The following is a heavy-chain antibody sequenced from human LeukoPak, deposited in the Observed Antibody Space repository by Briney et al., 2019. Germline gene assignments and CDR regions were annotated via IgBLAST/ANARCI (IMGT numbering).Heavy chain of an antibody. J-gene: IGHJ6*02. CDR1: GGSFSGYY. Sequence: SETLSLTCAVYGGSFSGYYWSWIRQPPGKGLEWIGEINHSGSTNYNPSLKSRVTISVDTSKNQFSLKLSSVTAADTAVYYCARDEWELPPHGDDGMDVGGQGTTVPVSS. CDR2: INHSGST. D-gene: IGHD1-26*01. V-gene: IGHV4-34*01. CDR3: ARDEWELPPHGDDGMDV.